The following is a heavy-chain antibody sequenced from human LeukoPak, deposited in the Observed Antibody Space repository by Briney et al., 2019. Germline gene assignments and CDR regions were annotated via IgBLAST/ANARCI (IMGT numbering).Heavy chain of an antibody. D-gene: IGHD1-26*01. V-gene: IGHV3-23*01. CDR3: AKDASGSYYGNDYFDY. J-gene: IGHJ4*02. CDR2: ISGSGGST. CDR1: GFTFSSYA. Sequence: GGSLRLSCAASGFTFSSYAMSWVRQAPGKGLEWVSAISGSGGSTYYADSVKGRFTISRDNSKNTLYLRMNSLRAEDTAVYYCAKDASGSYYGNDYFDYWGQGTLVTVSS.